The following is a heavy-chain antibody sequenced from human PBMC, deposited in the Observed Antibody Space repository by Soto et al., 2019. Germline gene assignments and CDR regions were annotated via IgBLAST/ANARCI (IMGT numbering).Heavy chain of an antibody. CDR1: GFTFSSYG. Sequence: GGSLRLSCAASGFTFSSYGMHWVRQAPGKGLEWVAVISYDGSNKYYADSVKGRFTISRDNSKNTLYLQMNSLRAEDTAVYYCAKDGGSGAFDIWGQGTVVTVSS. CDR2: ISYDGSNK. CDR3: AKDGGSGAFDI. J-gene: IGHJ3*02. D-gene: IGHD2-15*01. V-gene: IGHV3-30*18.